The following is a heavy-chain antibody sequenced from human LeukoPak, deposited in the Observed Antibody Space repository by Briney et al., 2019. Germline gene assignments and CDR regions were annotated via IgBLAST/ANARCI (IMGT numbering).Heavy chain of an antibody. CDR1: GNTFTTHD. V-gene: IGHV1-8*01. J-gene: IGHJ4*02. CDR2: MNPGSGDT. D-gene: IGHD3-9*01. Sequence: GASVKVSCKASGNTFTTHDLTWVRQATGQGLEWMGWMNPGSGDTAYAQKFQGRVTMTRDTSMSTAYMELNSLGSEDTAIYYCARGLGDYNTDWFPVSGYWGQGTPVTVSS. CDR3: ARGLGDYNTDWFPVSGY.